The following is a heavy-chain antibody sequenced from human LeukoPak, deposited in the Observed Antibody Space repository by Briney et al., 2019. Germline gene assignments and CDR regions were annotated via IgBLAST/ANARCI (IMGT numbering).Heavy chain of an antibody. J-gene: IGHJ4*02. D-gene: IGHD1-26*01. Sequence: GASVKVSCKASGYTFIRYGITWVRQAPGQGLEWMAWISPYNGNTKYEQKFHGRVTMTTDTSTSTAYMELRSLTSDDTAVYYCAREESIGSYQFLHDYWGQGTLVTVYS. CDR2: ISPYNGNT. CDR3: AREESIGSYQFLHDY. CDR1: GYTFIRYG. V-gene: IGHV1-18*01.